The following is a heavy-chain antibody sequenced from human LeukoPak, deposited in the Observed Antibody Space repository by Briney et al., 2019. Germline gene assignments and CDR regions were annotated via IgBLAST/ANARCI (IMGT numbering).Heavy chain of an antibody. Sequence: PGGSLRLSCAGSGFTFSSYSMNWVRQAPGKGLEWVSYITSSSSTIYYADSVKGRFTISRDNAKNSLYLQMNSLRAEDTAVYYCARTYSSGPFNYWGQGTLVTVSS. CDR2: ITSSSSTI. CDR3: ARTYSSGPFNY. D-gene: IGHD6-19*01. J-gene: IGHJ4*02. V-gene: IGHV3-48*01. CDR1: GFTFSSYS.